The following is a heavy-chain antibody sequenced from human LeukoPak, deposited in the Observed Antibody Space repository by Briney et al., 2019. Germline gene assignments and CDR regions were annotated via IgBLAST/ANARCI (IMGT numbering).Heavy chain of an antibody. D-gene: IGHD6-13*01. J-gene: IGHJ6*03. Sequence: SETLSLTCTVSGGSISSGSYYWSWIRQPAGKVLEWIGRIYTSGSTNYNPSLKSRVTISVDTSKNQFSLKLSSVTAADTAVYYCARIAAAGQLLYGYYYYMDVWGQGTLVTVSS. V-gene: IGHV4-61*02. CDR1: GGSISSGSYY. CDR3: ARIAAAGQLLYGYYYYMDV. CDR2: IYTSGST.